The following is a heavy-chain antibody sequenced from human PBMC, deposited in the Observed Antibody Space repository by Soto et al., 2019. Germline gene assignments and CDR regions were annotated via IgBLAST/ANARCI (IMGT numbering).Heavy chain of an antibody. V-gene: IGHV3-64*01. CDR2: IGSNGDST. J-gene: IGHJ3*02. CDR3: AKTRYNWNDVTDAFDI. CDR1: GFIFSSYA. Sequence: EVQLVESGGGLVQPGGSLRVSCAASGFIFSSYAMHWVRQAPGKGLEYVSAIGSNGDSTYYANSVRGRFTISRDNSKNTLYLQMGSLRAEDMGVYYCAKTRYNWNDVTDAFDIWGQGTMVTVSS. D-gene: IGHD1-1*01.